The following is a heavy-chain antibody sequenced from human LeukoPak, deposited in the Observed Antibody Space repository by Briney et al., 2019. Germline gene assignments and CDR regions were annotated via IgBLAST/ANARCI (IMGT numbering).Heavy chain of an antibody. CDR3: ARDGSGMIVNAFDL. J-gene: IGHJ3*01. CDR1: GFNFDDYA. Sequence: RSGGSLRLSCAASGFNFDDYAMSWVRQAPGKGLEWVSGINWNGDTTTYADPVKGRFAISRDNAKNSLHLQLNSLRAEDTALYYCARDGSGMIVNAFDLWGPGTKVTVSS. V-gene: IGHV3-20*04. D-gene: IGHD3-10*01. CDR2: INWNGDTT.